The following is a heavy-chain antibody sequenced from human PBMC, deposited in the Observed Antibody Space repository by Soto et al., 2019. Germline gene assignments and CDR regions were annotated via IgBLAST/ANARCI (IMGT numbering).Heavy chain of an antibody. Sequence: SETLSLTCAVYGGSFSGYYWSWIRQPPGKGLEWIGEINHSGSTNYNPSLKSRVTISVDTSKNQFSLKLSSVTAADTAVYYCARGRHYYDSSGYLPPFAYWGQGTLVTVSS. J-gene: IGHJ4*02. CDR1: GGSFSGYY. D-gene: IGHD3-22*01. CDR3: ARGRHYYDSSGYLPPFAY. CDR2: INHSGST. V-gene: IGHV4-34*01.